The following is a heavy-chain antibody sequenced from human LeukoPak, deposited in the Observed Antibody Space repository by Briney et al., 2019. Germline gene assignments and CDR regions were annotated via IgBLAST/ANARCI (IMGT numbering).Heavy chain of an antibody. V-gene: IGHV3-30*18. CDR3: ANSPGSGRSPFDY. CDR2: ISYDGSNK. Sequence: GASLRLSCAASGFTFSSYGMHWVRQAPGKGLEWVAVISYDGSNKYYADSVKGRFTISRDNSKNTLYLQMNSLRAEDTAVYYCANSPGSGRSPFDYWGQGTLVTVSS. D-gene: IGHD3-10*01. J-gene: IGHJ4*02. CDR1: GFTFSSYG.